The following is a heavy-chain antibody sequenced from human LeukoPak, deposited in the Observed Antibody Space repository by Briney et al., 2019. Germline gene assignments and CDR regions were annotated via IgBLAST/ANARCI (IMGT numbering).Heavy chain of an antibody. V-gene: IGHV1-18*01. CDR2: ISAYNGNT. D-gene: IGHD6-13*01. Sequence: ASVKVSCKASGYTFTSYGISWVRQAPGQGLEWMGWISAYNGNTNYAQKLQGRVTMTTDTSTSTAYMELRSLRSDDTAVYYCARGVRGITAAGGYYYYYYMDVWGKGTTVTVSS. CDR1: GYTFTSYG. J-gene: IGHJ6*03. CDR3: ARGVRGITAAGGYYYYYYMDV.